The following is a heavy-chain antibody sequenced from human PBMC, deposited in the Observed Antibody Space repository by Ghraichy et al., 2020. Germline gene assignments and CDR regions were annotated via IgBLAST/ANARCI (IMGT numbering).Heavy chain of an antibody. CDR2: INSDGSTT. Sequence: GGSLRLSCAASGVTFSGYWMHWVRQAPGKGLVWVSRINSDGSTTSYADSVKGRFTISRDNARNTLYLQMNSLRAEDTAVYYCTRDSENNDFWSPIEGWFDPWGQGTLVTVSS. CDR3: TRDSENNDFWSPIEGWFDP. V-gene: IGHV3-74*01. J-gene: IGHJ5*02. D-gene: IGHD3-3*01. CDR1: GVTFSGYW.